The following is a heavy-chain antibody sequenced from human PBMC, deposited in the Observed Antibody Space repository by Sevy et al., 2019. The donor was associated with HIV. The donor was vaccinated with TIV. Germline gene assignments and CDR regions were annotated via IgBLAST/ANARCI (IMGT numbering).Heavy chain of an antibody. CDR1: GGSISSYF. V-gene: IGHV4-59*01. CDR2: IYFTENT. CDR3: ARDSTTRPRVLDY. J-gene: IGHJ4*02. D-gene: IGHD1-1*01. Sequence: SETLSLTCSVSGGSISSYFWTWVRQSPGKGLEWIGNIYFTENTDYSPSLKSRVTLSLDTSKSQFSLTLKSVTAADTAIYFCARDSTTRPRVLDYWGQGTLVTVSS.